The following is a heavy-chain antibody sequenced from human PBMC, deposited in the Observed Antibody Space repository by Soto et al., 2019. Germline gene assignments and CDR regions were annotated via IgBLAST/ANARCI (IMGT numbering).Heavy chain of an antibody. CDR3: ARRWGTYFDY. V-gene: IGHV4-59*01. J-gene: IGHJ4*02. Sequence: QVQLQESGPGLVKPSETLSLTCTVSGGSISSYYWSWIRQPPGKGLEWIGYIYYSGSTNYNPSLKSRVPIAVDTSNNQFSLKLSSVTAADTAVYYCARRWGTYFDYWGQGTLVTVSS. CDR2: IYYSGST. D-gene: IGHD7-27*01. CDR1: GGSISSYY.